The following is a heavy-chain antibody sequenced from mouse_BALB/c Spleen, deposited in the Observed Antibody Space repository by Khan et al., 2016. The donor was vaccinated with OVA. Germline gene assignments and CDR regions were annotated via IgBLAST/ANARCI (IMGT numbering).Heavy chain of an antibody. D-gene: IGHD2-14*01. CDR3: ARGRYDYFDY. V-gene: IGHV9-2-1*01. J-gene: IGHJ2*01. CDR2: INTETGEP. Sequence: QIQLVQSGPELKKPGETVKISCKASGYTFKDYSMHWVKQAPGKGLKWMGWINTETGEPKYADDFKGRFAFSLETSASTAYLQINNLKDEDMATYFCARGRYDYFDYWGQGTTVTVSS. CDR1: GYTFKDYS.